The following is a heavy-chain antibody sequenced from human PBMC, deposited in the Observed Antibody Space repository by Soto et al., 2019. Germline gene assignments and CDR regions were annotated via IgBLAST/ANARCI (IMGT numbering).Heavy chain of an antibody. V-gene: IGHV3-33*01. J-gene: IGHJ6*02. CDR1: GFTFSSYG. CDR3: AREFRFLESSSTYYYGMDV. CDR2: IWYDGSNK. D-gene: IGHD3-3*01. Sequence: QVQLVESGGGVVQPGRSLRLSCAASGFTFSSYGMHWVRQAPGKGLEWVAVIWYDGSNKYYADSVKGRFTISRDNSKNTLYLQMNSLRAEDTAVYYCAREFRFLESSSTYYYGMDVWGQGTTVTVSS.